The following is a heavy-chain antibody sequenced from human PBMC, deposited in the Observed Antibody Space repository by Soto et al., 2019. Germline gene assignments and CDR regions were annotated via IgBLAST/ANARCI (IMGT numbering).Heavy chain of an antibody. CDR2: IYYSGST. CDR1: GGSISSSSYY. Sequence: QLQLQESGPGLVKPSETLSLTCTVSGGSISSSSYYWGWIRQPPGKGLEWIGSIYYSGSTYYNPSLKSRVTISVDTSKNQFSLKLSSVTAADTAVYYCARLHDYGDYGVVWGQGTLVTVSS. J-gene: IGHJ4*02. D-gene: IGHD4-17*01. V-gene: IGHV4-39*01. CDR3: ARLHDYGDYGVV.